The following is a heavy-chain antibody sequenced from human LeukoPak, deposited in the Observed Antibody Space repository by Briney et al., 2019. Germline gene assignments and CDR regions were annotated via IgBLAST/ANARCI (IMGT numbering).Heavy chain of an antibody. D-gene: IGHD6-13*01. J-gene: IGHJ4*02. CDR2: ISSTSSYI. V-gene: IGHV3-21*01. CDR1: GFTFSSYT. Sequence: GGSLRLSCAASGFTFSSYTMSWVRQAPGKGLEWVSSISSTSSYIYYADSVKGRFTISRDNAKNSLYLQMNSLRAEDTAVYYCARTYSSSWYDYWGQGTLVTVSS. CDR3: ARTYSSSWYDY.